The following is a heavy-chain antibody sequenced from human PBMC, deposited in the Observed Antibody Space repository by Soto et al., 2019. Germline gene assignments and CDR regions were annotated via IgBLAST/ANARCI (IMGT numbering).Heavy chain of an antibody. Sequence: QVQLQESGPGLVKPSETLSLTCTVSGGSISSYYWSWIRQPPGKGLEWIGYIYYSGSTNYNPSLKRRAPRSVDTSKNQFSLKLSSVTAADTAVYYCARRYGTTFDYWGQGTLVTVSS. J-gene: IGHJ4*02. CDR2: IYYSGST. CDR3: ARRYGTTFDY. CDR1: GGSISSYY. V-gene: IGHV4-59*01. D-gene: IGHD1-7*01.